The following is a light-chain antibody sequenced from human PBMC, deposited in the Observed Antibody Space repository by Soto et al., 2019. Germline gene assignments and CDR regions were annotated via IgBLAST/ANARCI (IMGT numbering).Light chain of an antibody. Sequence: DIQMTQSPSSLSASVGDRVTITCQASQSISSYLNWYQQKPGKAPKLLIYAASSLQSGVPSRFSGSGSGTDFTLTINSLQPEDFATYYCQQSYSTPLTFGGGTKVDI. J-gene: IGKJ4*01. CDR3: QQSYSTPLT. CDR1: QSISSY. V-gene: IGKV1-39*01. CDR2: AAS.